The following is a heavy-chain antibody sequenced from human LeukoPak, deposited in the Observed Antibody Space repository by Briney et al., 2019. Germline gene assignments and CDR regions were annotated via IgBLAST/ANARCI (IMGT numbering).Heavy chain of an antibody. D-gene: IGHD3-16*01. CDR3: ARDGGLVDFDS. J-gene: IGHJ4*02. CDR1: GYTFTGYS. CDR2: INPNSGGT. V-gene: IGHV1-2*02. Sequence: GASVKVSCKASGYTFTGYSLHWVRQAPGQGVEWMGWINPNSGGTGFAQKFQGRVTMTRDTSITTGYMELSRLTSDDTAVYYCARDGGLVDFDSWGQGTLITVSS.